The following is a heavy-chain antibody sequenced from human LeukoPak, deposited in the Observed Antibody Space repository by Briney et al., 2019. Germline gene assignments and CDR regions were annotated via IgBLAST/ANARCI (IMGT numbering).Heavy chain of an antibody. CDR1: GFTFSSYA. Sequence: GGSLRLSCAASGFTFSSYAMHWVRQAPGKGLEWVTVISYDGSNKYYADSVKGRFTISRDNSKNTLYLQMNSLRAEDTAVYYCARESYSWIQLWAQIDYWGQGTLVTVSS. CDR3: ARESYSWIQLWAQIDY. J-gene: IGHJ4*02. V-gene: IGHV3-30*04. D-gene: IGHD5-18*01. CDR2: ISYDGSNK.